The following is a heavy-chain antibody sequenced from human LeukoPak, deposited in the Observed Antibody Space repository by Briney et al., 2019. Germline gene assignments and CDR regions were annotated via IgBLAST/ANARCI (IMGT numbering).Heavy chain of an antibody. V-gene: IGHV3-7*01. J-gene: IGHJ3*02. CDR2: IKEDGTAK. D-gene: IGHD5-12*01. Sequence: GGSLRLSCAASGFTFSSSWMAWVRQAPGKGREWGGNIKEDGTAKNYVVSVRGRFTISRDNAKNSLYLQMNSLRGEDTAVYYCTRDSGYNAFDIWGQGTMVTVSS. CDR1: GFTFSSSW. CDR3: TRDSGYNAFDI.